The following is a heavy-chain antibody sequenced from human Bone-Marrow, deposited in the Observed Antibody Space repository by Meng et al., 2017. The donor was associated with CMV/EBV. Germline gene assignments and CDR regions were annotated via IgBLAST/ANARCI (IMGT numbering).Heavy chain of an antibody. J-gene: IGHJ6*01. Sequence: ASVKVSCKASGYTFTGYYMHWVRQAPGQGLEWMGWINPNSGGTNYAQKFQGRVTMTRDTSISTAYMELSRLRSDDTAVYYCARGGCSSTSCPPRWYYGMDVWGQGTTVTGSS. V-gene: IGHV1-2*02. CDR1: GYTFTGYY. CDR2: INPNSGGT. CDR3: ARGGCSSTSCPPRWYYGMDV. D-gene: IGHD2-2*01.